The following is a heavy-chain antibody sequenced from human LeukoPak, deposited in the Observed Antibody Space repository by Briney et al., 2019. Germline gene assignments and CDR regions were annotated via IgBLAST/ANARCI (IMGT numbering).Heavy chain of an antibody. CDR3: ATSIAAAGPLTPYYYYYYMDV. CDR1: GYTFTGYY. CDR2: INPNSGGT. V-gene: IGHV1-2*02. J-gene: IGHJ6*03. D-gene: IGHD6-13*01. Sequence: ASVKVSCKASGYTFTGYYMHWVRQAPGQGLEWMGWINPNSGGTNYAQKFQGRVTMTRDTSISTAYMELSRLRSDDTAVYYCATSIAAAGPLTPYYYYYYMDVWGKGTTVTVSS.